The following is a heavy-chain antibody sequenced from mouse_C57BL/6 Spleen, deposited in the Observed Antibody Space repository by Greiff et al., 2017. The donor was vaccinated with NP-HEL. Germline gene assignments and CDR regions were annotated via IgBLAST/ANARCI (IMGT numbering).Heavy chain of an antibody. J-gene: IGHJ2*01. Sequence: QVHVKQSGAELVRPGASVKLSCKASGYTFTDYYINWVKQRPGQGLEWIARIYPGSGNTYYNEKFKGKATLTAEKSSSTAYMQLSSLTSEDSAVYFWARYGPSDYFDYWGQGTTLTVSS. CDR2: IYPGSGNT. CDR1: GYTFTDYY. V-gene: IGHV1-76*01. D-gene: IGHD1-2*01. CDR3: ARYGPSDYFDY.